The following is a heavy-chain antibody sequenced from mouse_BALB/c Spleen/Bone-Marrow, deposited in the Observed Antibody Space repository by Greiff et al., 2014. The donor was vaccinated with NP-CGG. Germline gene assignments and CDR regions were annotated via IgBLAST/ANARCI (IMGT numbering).Heavy chain of an antibody. CDR3: TRSRRAMDY. V-gene: IGHV1S81*02. D-gene: IGHD2-12*01. Sequence: QVQLQQSGAELVKPGASVKLSCKASGYTFTSYYIYWVKQRPGQGIEWIGEINPSNGGTNFNEKFKSKATLTVDKSSSTAYMQLSSLTSEDSAVYYCTRSRRAMDYWGQGTSVTVSS. CDR2: INPSNGGT. CDR1: GYTFTSYY. J-gene: IGHJ4*01.